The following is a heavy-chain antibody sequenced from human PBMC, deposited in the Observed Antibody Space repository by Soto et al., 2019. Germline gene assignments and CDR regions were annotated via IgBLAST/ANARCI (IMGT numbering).Heavy chain of an antibody. CDR1: GGSLSSYY. CDR2: VYFGGNT. D-gene: IGHD6-25*01. J-gene: IGHJ5*02. V-gene: IGHV4-59*01. Sequence: SETLSLTCTVSGGSLSSYYWTWIRQSPGKGLEWIGYVYFGGNTNYNPSLKSRVTISIDTSKNQFSLRLASVTAADTAFYYCGSVRPSGYVLSWGQGTLVTVSS. CDR3: GSVRPSGYVLS.